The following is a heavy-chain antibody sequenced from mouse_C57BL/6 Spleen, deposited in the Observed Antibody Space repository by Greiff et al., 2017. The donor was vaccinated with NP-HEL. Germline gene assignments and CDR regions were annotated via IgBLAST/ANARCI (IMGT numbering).Heavy chain of an antibody. CDR3: ARSITTVVPSFAY. CDR2: INPNNGGT. V-gene: IGHV1-18*01. J-gene: IGHJ3*01. Sequence: VQLKESGPELVKPGASVKIPCKASGYTFTDYNMDWVKQSHGKSLEWIGDINPNNGGTIYNQKFKGKATLTVDKSSSTAYMELRSLTSEDTAVYYCARSITTVVPSFAYWGQGTLVTVSA. D-gene: IGHD1-1*01. CDR1: GYTFTDYN.